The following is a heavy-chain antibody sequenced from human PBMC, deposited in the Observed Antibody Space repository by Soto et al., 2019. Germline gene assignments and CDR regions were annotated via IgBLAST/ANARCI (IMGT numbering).Heavy chain of an antibody. J-gene: IGHJ6*02. D-gene: IGHD2-15*01. CDR3: AHSGGILYGMDV. CDR2: IYWNDDK. V-gene: IGHV2-5*01. Sequence: GLDLEWLALIYWNDDKRYSPSLKSRLTITKDTSKNQVVLTMTNMDPVDTATYYCAHSGGILYGMDVWGQGTTVTVSS.